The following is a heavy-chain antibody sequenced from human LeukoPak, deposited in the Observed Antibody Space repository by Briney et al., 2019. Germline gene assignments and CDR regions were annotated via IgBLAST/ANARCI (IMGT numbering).Heavy chain of an antibody. D-gene: IGHD5-12*01. V-gene: IGHV3-30*18. CDR2: ISYDGSNK. CDR1: GFTFSSYG. CDR3: AKDPRGYSGYDYGLDY. Sequence: GGSLRLSCAASGFTFSSYGMHWVRQAPGKGLEWVAVISYDGSNKYYADSVKGRFTISRDNSKNTLYLQMNSLRAEDTAVYYCAKDPRGYSGYDYGLDYWGQGTLVTVSS. J-gene: IGHJ4*02.